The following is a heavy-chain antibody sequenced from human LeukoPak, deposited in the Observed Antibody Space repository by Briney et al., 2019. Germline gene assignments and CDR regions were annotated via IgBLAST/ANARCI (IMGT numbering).Heavy chain of an antibody. V-gene: IGHV3-30*19. Sequence: PGRSLRLSCAASGFTFSSYGMHWVRQAPGKGLEWVAVISYDGSNKYYADSVKGRFTISRDSSKNTLYLQMNSLRAEDTAVYYCARGGITMIVVVISDYYYGMDVWGQGTTVTVSS. CDR1: GFTFSSYG. CDR2: ISYDGSNK. J-gene: IGHJ6*02. D-gene: IGHD3-22*01. CDR3: ARGGITMIVVVISDYYYGMDV.